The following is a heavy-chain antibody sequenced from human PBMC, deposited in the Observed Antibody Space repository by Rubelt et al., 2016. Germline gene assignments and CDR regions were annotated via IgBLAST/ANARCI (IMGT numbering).Heavy chain of an antibody. J-gene: IGHJ3*02. CDR2: IKQDGSEK. V-gene: IGHV3-7*01. D-gene: IGHD2-2*02. Sequence: EVQLVESGGGLVQPGGSLRLSCAASGFTFSSYWMSWVRQAPGKGLEWVANIKQDGSEKYYVASVKGRFTISRDNAKNSLYLQMNSLRAEDTAVYYCARGKCSSTSCYRIDAFDIWGQGTMVTVSS. CDR3: ARGKCSSTSCYRIDAFDI. CDR1: GFTFSSYW.